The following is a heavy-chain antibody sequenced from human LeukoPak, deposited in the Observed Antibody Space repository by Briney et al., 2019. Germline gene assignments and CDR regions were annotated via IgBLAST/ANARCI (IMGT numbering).Heavy chain of an antibody. CDR2: INYNGAIT. V-gene: IGHV3-20*04. J-gene: IGHJ4*02. D-gene: IGHD3-3*02. CDR3: ARDRLGPSFSVSHFDL. Sequence: GGSLRLSCAISGFTFVDYGLSWVRRAPGKGLEWLCAINYNGAITDYADSVKGRFTISRDNAKNSLYLRMDSLRAEDTALYYCARDRLGPSFSVSHFDLWGQGTLVTVSS. CDR1: GFTFVDYG.